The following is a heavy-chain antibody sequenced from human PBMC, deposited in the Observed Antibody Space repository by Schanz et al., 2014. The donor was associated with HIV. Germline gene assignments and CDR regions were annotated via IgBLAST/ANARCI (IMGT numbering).Heavy chain of an antibody. CDR1: GFTFSSYW. Sequence: EVQLVESGGGLVQPGGSLRLSCAASGFTFSSYWMHWVRQAPGKGLVWVSRIHSDGSTTSYADSVKGRFTVSRDNSNNKLFLQMNSLRADDTGVYYCARDLGYCGGGSCSWGQGTLVTVSS. D-gene: IGHD2-15*01. CDR3: ARDLGYCGGGSCS. V-gene: IGHV3-74*01. J-gene: IGHJ4*02. CDR2: IHSDGSTT.